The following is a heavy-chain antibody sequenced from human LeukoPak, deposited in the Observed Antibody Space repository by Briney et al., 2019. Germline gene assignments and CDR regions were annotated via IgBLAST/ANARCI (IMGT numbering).Heavy chain of an antibody. CDR3: ARLSGVFGENDY. Sequence: SQTLSLTCTVSGGSISSRSYYWGWIRQPPGKGLEWIGSIYYSGSSYYNPSLKSRVTISVDTSKNQFSLKLSSVTAADTAVYYCARLSGVFGENDYWGQGTLVTVSS. J-gene: IGHJ4*02. CDR1: GGSISSRSYY. D-gene: IGHD4-17*01. CDR2: IYYSGSS. V-gene: IGHV4-39*01.